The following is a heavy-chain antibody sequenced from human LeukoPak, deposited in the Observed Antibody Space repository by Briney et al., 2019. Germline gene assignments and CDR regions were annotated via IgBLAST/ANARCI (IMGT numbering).Heavy chain of an antibody. D-gene: IGHD1-7*01. J-gene: IGHJ4*02. Sequence: GGSLRLSCATSGFTFSNCWMSWVRQAPGKGLEWVANIKHDGSEKYYVDSVKGRFTISRDNAKNSLYLQMNSLRAEYTAVYYCATGGLNWNYVNYWGQGTLVSVSS. V-gene: IGHV3-7*01. CDR2: IKHDGSEK. CDR1: GFTFSNCW. CDR3: ATGGLNWNYVNY.